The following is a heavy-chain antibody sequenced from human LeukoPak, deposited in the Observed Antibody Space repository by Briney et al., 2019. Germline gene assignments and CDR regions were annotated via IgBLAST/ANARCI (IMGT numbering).Heavy chain of an antibody. CDR3: ASAYILTDSPRPDLYFDY. D-gene: IGHD2-15*01. CDR1: GFTFSSYD. J-gene: IGHJ4*02. Sequence: GGSLRLSCAASGFTFSSYDMHWVRQATGKGLEWVSAIGTAGGTYYPGSVKSRFTISRENAKNSLYLQMNSLRAGDTAVYYCASAYILTDSPRPDLYFDYWGQGAMVTVSS. V-gene: IGHV3-13*01. CDR2: IGTAGGT.